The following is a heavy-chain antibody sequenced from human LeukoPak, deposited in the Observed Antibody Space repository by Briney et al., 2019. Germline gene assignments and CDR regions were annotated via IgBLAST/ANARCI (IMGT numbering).Heavy chain of an antibody. CDR1: GYTFTSYY. Sequence: ASVKVSCKASGYTFTSYYMHWVRQAPGQGLEWMGIINPSGGSTSYAQKFQGRVTVTRDMSTSTVYMELSSLRSEDTAVYYCARWGYSYGQYYYYYYYMDVWGKGTTVSVSS. V-gene: IGHV1-46*01. CDR3: ARWGYSYGQYYYYYYYMDV. D-gene: IGHD5-18*01. J-gene: IGHJ6*03. CDR2: INPSGGST.